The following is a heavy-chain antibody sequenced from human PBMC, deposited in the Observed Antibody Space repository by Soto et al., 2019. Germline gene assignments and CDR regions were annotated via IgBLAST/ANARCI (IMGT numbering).Heavy chain of an antibody. CDR2: ISAHNGNT. J-gene: IGHJ4*02. Sequence: QVHLVQSGAEVKKPGATVKVSSKGCGYAFTTYGITWVRQAPGQGLEWMGWISAHNGNTNYAQKLQGRVTLTRDTSTSTAYMELRSLRSDDTAVYYCARGRYGDYWGQGALVTVSS. V-gene: IGHV1-18*01. CDR1: GYAFTTYG. CDR3: ARGRYGDY. D-gene: IGHD1-1*01.